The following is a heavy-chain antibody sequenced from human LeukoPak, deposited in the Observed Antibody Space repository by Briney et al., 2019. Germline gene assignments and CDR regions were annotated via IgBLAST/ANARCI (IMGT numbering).Heavy chain of an antibody. D-gene: IGHD6-13*01. V-gene: IGHV3-30*02. J-gene: IGHJ4*02. CDR2: IRYDGSNR. CDR3: AKDPFHSSSWYYFDY. Sequence: GGSLRLSCAASGFTFSSYGMHWVRQAPGKGLEWVAFIRYDGSNRYYADSVKGRFTISRDNSKNTLHLQMNGLRAEDTAVYYCAKDPFHSSSWYYFDYWGQGTLVTVSS. CDR1: GFTFSSYG.